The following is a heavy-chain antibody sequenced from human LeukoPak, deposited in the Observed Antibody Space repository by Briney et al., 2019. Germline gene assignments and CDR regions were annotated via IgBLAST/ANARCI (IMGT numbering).Heavy chain of an antibody. D-gene: IGHD2-2*01. V-gene: IGHV4-34*01. CDR3: ARRGSLGYCSSTSCFFDY. Sequence: SETLSLTCAVYGGSFSGYYWSWIRQPPGKGLEWIGEINHSGSTNYNPSLKSRVTISVGTSKNQFSLKLSSVTAADTAVYYCARRGSLGYCSSTSCFFDYWGQGTLVTVSS. CDR1: GGSFSGYY. J-gene: IGHJ4*02. CDR2: INHSGST.